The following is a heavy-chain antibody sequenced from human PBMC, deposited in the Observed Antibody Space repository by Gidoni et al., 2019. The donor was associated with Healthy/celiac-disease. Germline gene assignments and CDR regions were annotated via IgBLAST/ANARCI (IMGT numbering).Heavy chain of an antibody. CDR2: IIPIFGTA. CDR3: ARVYSSSWPYYFDY. D-gene: IGHD6-13*01. CDR1: GCTFSSYA. Sequence: QVQLVQSGAEVKKPGSSVKVSCTASGCTFSSYAISWVRQAPGQGLEWMGGIIPIFGTANYAQKFQGRVTITADESTRTAYMELSSLRSEDTAVYYCARVYSSSWPYYFDYWGQGTLVTVSS. V-gene: IGHV1-69*12. J-gene: IGHJ4*02.